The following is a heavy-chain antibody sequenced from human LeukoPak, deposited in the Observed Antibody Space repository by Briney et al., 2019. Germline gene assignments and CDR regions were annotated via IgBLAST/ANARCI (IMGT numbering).Heavy chain of an antibody. D-gene: IGHD2-15*01. CDR1: GYSSTSYW. J-gene: IGHJ5*02. CDR3: ARRSGGGRKEDWFDP. CDR2: IYPGDSDT. V-gene: IGHV5-51*01. Sequence: GESLKFSCKGSGYSSTSYWIGWVRQMRGKGLEWMGIIYPGDSDTRYSPSLQGQVTISADKSISTAYLQWSSLKASDTAMYYCARRSGGGRKEDWFDPWGQGTLVTVSS.